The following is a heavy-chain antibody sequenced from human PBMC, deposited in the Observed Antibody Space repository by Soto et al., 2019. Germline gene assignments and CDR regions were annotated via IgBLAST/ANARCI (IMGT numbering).Heavy chain of an antibody. CDR2: IYYSGST. V-gene: IGHV4-59*01. J-gene: IGHJ4*02. D-gene: IGHD5-12*01. Sequence: PSETLSLTCTVSGGSISSYYWSWIRQPPGKGLEWIGYIYYSGSTNYNPSLKSRVTISVDTSKNQFSLKLSSVTAADTAVYYCARGPSRDGYNPVEIYYFDYWGQGTLVTVSS. CDR3: ARGPSRDGYNPVEIYYFDY. CDR1: GGSISSYY.